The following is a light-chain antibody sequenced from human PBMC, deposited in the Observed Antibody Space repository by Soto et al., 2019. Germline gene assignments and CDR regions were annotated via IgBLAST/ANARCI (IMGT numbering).Light chain of an antibody. V-gene: IGKV1-33*01. CDR3: QKGDYPLI. CDR2: VAS. Sequence: DIQMTQSPSSLSASVGDRVTITCQASHDITSYLNWYQHKPGKAPKLLIYVASILEAGVPSRFSGSEAGNVFTITNSRLRADVVAIFCLQKGDYPLIFGRGTRVDF. J-gene: IGKJ3*01. CDR1: HDITSY.